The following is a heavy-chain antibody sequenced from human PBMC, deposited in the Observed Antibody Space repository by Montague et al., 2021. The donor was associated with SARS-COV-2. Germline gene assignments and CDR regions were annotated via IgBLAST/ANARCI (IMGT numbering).Heavy chain of an antibody. CDR3: AKDPYYDFWSGYYFDY. CDR1: GFTFSSYA. CDR2: IYSGGSST. J-gene: IGHJ4*02. Sequence: SLRLSCAASGFTFSSYAMSWVRQAPGKGLEWVSVIYSGGSSTYYADSVKGRFTISRDNSKNTLYLQMNSLRAEDTAVYCCAKDPYYDFWSGYYFDYWGQGTLVTVSS. V-gene: IGHV3-23*03. D-gene: IGHD3-3*01.